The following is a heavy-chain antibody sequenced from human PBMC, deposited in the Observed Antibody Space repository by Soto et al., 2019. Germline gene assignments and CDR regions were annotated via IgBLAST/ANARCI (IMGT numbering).Heavy chain of an antibody. CDR1: GGSISSSNW. CDR2: IYHSGST. Sequence: QVQLQESGPGLVKPSGTLSLTCAVSGGSISSSNWWSWVRQPPGKGLEWIGEIYHSGSTNYNPSLKSRVTTSVDKSKNQFSLKLSSVTAADTAVYYCARSTVTTTPYYYYYGMDVWGQGTTVTVSS. D-gene: IGHD4-4*01. V-gene: IGHV4-4*02. CDR3: ARSTVTTTPYYYYYGMDV. J-gene: IGHJ6*02.